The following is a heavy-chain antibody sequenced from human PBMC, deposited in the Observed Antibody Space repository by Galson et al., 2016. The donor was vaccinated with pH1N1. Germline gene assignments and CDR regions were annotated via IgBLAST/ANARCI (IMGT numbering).Heavy chain of an antibody. CDR2: IYYGGKT. V-gene: IGHV4-31*03. D-gene: IGHD2-15*01. Sequence: TLSLTCTVSGGSMTSGHYYWSWIRQLPDKGLEWIGYIYYGGKTYSNPSLKSRLTISVDTSNNQFSLKLNSVTAADTAVYYCARDDCSGGSCYSGFDPWGQGILVTVSS. J-gene: IGHJ5*02. CDR1: GGSMTSGHYY. CDR3: ARDDCSGGSCYSGFDP.